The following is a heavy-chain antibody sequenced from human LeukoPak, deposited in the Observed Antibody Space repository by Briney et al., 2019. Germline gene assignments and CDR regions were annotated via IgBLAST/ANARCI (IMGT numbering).Heavy chain of an antibody. CDR1: GLTFSSHW. CDR2: IYSGGST. V-gene: IGHV3-53*01. D-gene: IGHD1/OR15-1a*01. Sequence: GGSLRLSCAASGLTFSSHWMHWVRQAPGKGLEWVSVIYSGGSTYYADSVKGRFTISRDNSKNTLYLQMNSLRAEDTAVYYCARENNGYYYGMDVWGQGTTVTVSS. J-gene: IGHJ6*02. CDR3: ARENNGYYYGMDV.